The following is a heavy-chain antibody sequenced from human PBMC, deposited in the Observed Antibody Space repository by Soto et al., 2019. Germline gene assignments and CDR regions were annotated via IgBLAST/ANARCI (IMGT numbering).Heavy chain of an antibody. CDR2: IWYDGSNK. CDR1: GFTFSSYG. V-gene: IGHV3-33*01. J-gene: IGHJ6*02. CDR3: ARDHKLGSSGYYYAGYYYGMDV. D-gene: IGHD3-22*01. Sequence: PGGSLRLSCAASGFTFSSYGMHWVRQAPGKGLEWVAVIWYDGSNKYYADSVKGRFTISRDNSKNTLYLQMNSLRAEDTAVYYCARDHKLGSSGYYYAGYYYGMDVWGQGTTVTVSS.